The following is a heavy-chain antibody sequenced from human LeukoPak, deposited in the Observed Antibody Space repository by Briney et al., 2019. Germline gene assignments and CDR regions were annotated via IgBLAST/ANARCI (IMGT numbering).Heavy chain of an antibody. CDR3: ARDLHESDY. CDR2: ISSSSSYI. D-gene: IGHD4-11*01. CDR1: GFTFCDYA. V-gene: IGHV3-21*01. J-gene: IGHJ4*02. Sequence: NPGRSLRLSCTDPGFTFCDYAMSWVRQAPGKGLEWVSSISSSSSYIYYADSVKGRFTISRDNAKNSLYLQMNSLRAEDTAVYYCARDLHESDYWGQGTLVTVSS.